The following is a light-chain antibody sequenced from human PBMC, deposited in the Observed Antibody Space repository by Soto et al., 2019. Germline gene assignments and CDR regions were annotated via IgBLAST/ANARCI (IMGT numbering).Light chain of an antibody. CDR3: QNYNRAPLT. CDR2: AAS. CDR1: HGITYY. V-gene: IGKV1-27*01. J-gene: IGKJ4*01. Sequence: DIQMTQSPSSLSASVGDRVTITCRASHGITYYLAWYQQKPGKVPKLLIYAASTLQSGVPSRFSGGGSGADFTLTISSLQPEDVATYYCQNYNRAPLTFGGGTKVELK.